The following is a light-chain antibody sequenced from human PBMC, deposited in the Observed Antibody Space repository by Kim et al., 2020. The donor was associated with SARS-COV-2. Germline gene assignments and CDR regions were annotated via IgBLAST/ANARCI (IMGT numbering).Light chain of an antibody. J-gene: IGLJ1*01. V-gene: IGLV2-14*03. CDR3: TTHANSNYI. CDR2: DVS. Sequence: PGQSITISCTGTSSDVGGYNSVSWYQQHPGKAPKLMIYDVSERASGVSNRFSGSQSGNTASLTISGLQAEDEADYYCTTHANSNYIFGTGTKVTVL. CDR1: SSDVGGYNS.